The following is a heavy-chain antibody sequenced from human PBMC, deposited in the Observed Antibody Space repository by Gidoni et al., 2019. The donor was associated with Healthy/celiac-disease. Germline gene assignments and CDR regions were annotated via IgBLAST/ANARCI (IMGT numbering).Heavy chain of an antibody. CDR1: GFTFSRYA. D-gene: IGHD2-15*01. Sequence: QVQLVESGGGVVRPGRSLRLRCAAYGFTFSRYAMHWVRPDPGKGLEWVAVIAYDGSNKYYADSVKGRFTISRDNSKNTLYLQMNSLRAEDTAVYYGARGGDIVVVVAATLDYWGQGTLVTVSS. J-gene: IGHJ4*02. V-gene: IGHV3-30*01. CDR2: IAYDGSNK. CDR3: ARGGDIVVVVAATLDY.